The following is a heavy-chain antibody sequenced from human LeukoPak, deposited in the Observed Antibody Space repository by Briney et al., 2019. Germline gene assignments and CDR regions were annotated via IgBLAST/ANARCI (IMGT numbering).Heavy chain of an antibody. D-gene: IGHD5-12*01. J-gene: IGHJ3*02. CDR3: ARMGGGATILSVTFDI. V-gene: IGHV1-18*01. CDR1: DYTFTNYG. CDR2: ISAYNGKT. Sequence: ASVKVSCKASDYTFTNYGISWVRQAPGQGLEWMGWISAYNGKTYYAQNFQGRVTVTTDTSTSTAYMELRSLRSEDTAVYYCARMGGGATILSVTFDIWGQGTMVTVSS.